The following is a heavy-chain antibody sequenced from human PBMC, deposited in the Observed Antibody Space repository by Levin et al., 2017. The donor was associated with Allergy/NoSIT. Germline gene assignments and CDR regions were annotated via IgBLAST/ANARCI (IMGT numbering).Heavy chain of an antibody. J-gene: IGHJ6*03. Sequence: PGGSLRLSCSASGFTLSSYSLNWVRQAPGKGLEWVASISGSSNYIYYADSVRGRFTISRDDAKNSLYLQMNSLRAEDTAVYFCARDQANGAYYYYYMDVWGKGTTVTISS. CDR2: ISGSSNYI. CDR1: GFTLSSYS. D-gene: IGHD3-10*01. CDR3: ARDQANGAYYYYYMDV. V-gene: IGHV3-21*01.